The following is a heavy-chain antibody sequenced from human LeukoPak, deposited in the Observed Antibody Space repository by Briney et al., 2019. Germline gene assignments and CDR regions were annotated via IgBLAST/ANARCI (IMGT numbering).Heavy chain of an antibody. V-gene: IGHV3-53*01. CDR3: ARERTNSGYILAY. Sequence: GGSLRLSCAASGFSVSDKYMTWVRQAPGKGLEWVSVLYAGGTTYYAESVKGRFTVSRDNSKNTVYLQMNGLRAEDTAVYFCARERTNSGYILAYWGRGTLVTVSS. CDR2: LYAGGTT. D-gene: IGHD3-22*01. J-gene: IGHJ4*02. CDR1: GFSVSDKY.